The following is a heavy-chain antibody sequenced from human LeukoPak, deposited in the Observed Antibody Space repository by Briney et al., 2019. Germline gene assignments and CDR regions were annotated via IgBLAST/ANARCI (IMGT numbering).Heavy chain of an antibody. D-gene: IGHD3-10*01. CDR3: AREGVIRGGFDY. CDR2: SYYSGST. CDR1: GGSISSGDYY. J-gene: IGHJ4*02. V-gene: IGHV4-30-4*01. Sequence: SETPSLTCTVSGGSISSGDYYWSWIRQPPGKGLEWIGYSYYSGSTYYNPSLKSRVTISVDTSKNQFSLKLSSVTAADTAVYYCAREGVIRGGFDYWGQGTLVTVSS.